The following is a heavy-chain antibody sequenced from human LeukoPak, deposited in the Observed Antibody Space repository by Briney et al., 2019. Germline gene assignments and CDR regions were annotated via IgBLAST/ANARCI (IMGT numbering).Heavy chain of an antibody. Sequence: GGSLRLSCEASGSAFSTYVMAWVRQSPGRGLEWVSSISGSGGNTYYPDSVQGRFTISRDNSKNTLYLQLNSLRADDTAVYYCAKDLKAGALDYWGQGTLVTVSS. D-gene: IGHD3-10*01. CDR1: GSAFSTYV. CDR3: AKDLKAGALDY. V-gene: IGHV3-23*01. J-gene: IGHJ4*02. CDR2: ISGSGGNT.